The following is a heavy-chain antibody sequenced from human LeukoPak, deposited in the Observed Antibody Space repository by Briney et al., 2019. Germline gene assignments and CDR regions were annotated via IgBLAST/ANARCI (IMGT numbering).Heavy chain of an antibody. CDR1: GGSFSGYY. CDR3: ARRSGYYYRPRGWWFDP. J-gene: IGHJ5*02. V-gene: IGHV4-34*01. CDR2: INHSGST. Sequence: SETLSLTCAVYGGSFSGYYWSWIRQPPGKGLEWIGEINHSGSTNYNPSLKSRVTISVDTSKNQFSLKLSSVTAADTAVYYCARRSGYYYRPRGWWFDPWGQGTLVTVSS. D-gene: IGHD3-22*01.